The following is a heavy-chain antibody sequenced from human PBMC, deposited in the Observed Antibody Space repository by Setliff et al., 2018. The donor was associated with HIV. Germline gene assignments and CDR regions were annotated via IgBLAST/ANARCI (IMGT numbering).Heavy chain of an antibody. V-gene: IGHV4-59*08. CDR1: GGSISSHY. CDR3: ARQGEVGAPFDY. J-gene: IGHJ4*02. Sequence: SETLSLTCTVSGGSISSHYWSWIRQPPGKGLEWIGFIYYSGSSNYNPSLKSRVTISIDTSKNQFSLRLSSVTAADTAVYYCARQGEVGAPFDYWGQGTLVTVSS. D-gene: IGHD1-26*01. CDR2: IYYSGSS.